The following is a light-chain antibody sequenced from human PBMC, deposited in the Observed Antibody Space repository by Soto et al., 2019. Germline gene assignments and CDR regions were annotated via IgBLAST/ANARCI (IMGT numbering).Light chain of an antibody. Sequence: QSVLKQPPSVSGAPGQRVTISCTGTSSNIGAGYDVHWYQQLPGKAPTLLIYSNNDRPSGVPDRFSVSKSGTSASLAITGLQADDEADYYCHSYDSSLSAVVFGGGTKLTVL. CDR1: SSNIGAGYD. CDR3: HSYDSSLSAVV. V-gene: IGLV1-40*01. J-gene: IGLJ3*02. CDR2: SNN.